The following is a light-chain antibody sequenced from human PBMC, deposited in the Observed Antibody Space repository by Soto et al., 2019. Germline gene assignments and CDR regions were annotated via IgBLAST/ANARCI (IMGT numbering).Light chain of an antibody. V-gene: IGKV3-11*01. Sequence: EIVLTQSPATLSLSPGERATLSCRASQSVSSYLAWYQQKPGQAPRLLIYDASNRATGIPARFSGSGSGTDFTLTISCLEPEDFAVYYCQQRSNWPSITFGQGTRLEI. CDR3: QQRSNWPSIT. CDR1: QSVSSY. CDR2: DAS. J-gene: IGKJ5*01.